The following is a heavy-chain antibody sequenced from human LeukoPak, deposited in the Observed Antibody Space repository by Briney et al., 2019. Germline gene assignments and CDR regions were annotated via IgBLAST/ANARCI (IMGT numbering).Heavy chain of an antibody. D-gene: IGHD2-2*01. J-gene: IGHJ4*02. CDR3: ARDLPSSTSD. CDR2: ISYDGSNK. V-gene: IGHV3-30*04. Sequence: GGSLRLSCAASGFTFSSYAMHWVRQAPGKGLEWVAVISYDGSNKYYADSVKGRFTISRDNSKNTLYLQMNSLRAEDTAAYYCARDLPSSTSDWGQGTLVTVSS. CDR1: GFTFSSYA.